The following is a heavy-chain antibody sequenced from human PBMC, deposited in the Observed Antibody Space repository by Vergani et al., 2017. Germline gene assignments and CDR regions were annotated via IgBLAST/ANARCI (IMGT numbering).Heavy chain of an antibody. D-gene: IGHD4-17*01. CDR2: IKQDGSEK. CDR3: ARPSAPGDYDALDI. Sequence: EVQLVEPGGGLVQPGGSLRLSCAASGFMFSNYWMNWVRQAPGKGLEWVANIKQDGSEKYYVDSVRGRFTISRDNAKNSLYLQMNSLRAEDPAVDHCARPSAPGDYDALDIWGQGTMVTVSS. V-gene: IGHV3-7*01. CDR1: GFMFSNYW. J-gene: IGHJ3*02.